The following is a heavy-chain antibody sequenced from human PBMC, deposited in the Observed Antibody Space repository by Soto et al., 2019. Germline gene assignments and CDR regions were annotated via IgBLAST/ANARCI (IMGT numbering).Heavy chain of an antibody. V-gene: IGHV3-30*18. CDR2: ISYDGSNK. CDR3: AKALDSGVVDI. Sequence: QVQLVESGGGVVQPGRSLRLSCAASGFTFSSYGMHWVRQAPGKGLEWVAVISYDGSNKYYADSVKGRFTISRDNSKNTLYLQMNSLRAVDTAVYYCAKALDSGVVDIWGQGTMVTVSS. J-gene: IGHJ3*02. CDR1: GFTFSSYG. D-gene: IGHD3-3*01.